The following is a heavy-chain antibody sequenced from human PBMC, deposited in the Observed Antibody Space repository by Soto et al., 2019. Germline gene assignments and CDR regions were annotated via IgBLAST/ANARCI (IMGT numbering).Heavy chain of an antibody. CDR2: FDPEDGEK. CDR1: GYTLTELS. V-gene: IGHV1-24*01. Sequence: ASVKVSCKVSGYTLTELSMHWVRQAPGKGLEWMGGFDPEDGEKIYAQKFQGRVTMTEDTSTDTAYMELSSLRSEDTAVYYCATARIYYDILTGPGGPNWFDPWGQGTLVTVSS. CDR3: ATARIYYDILTGPGGPNWFDP. J-gene: IGHJ5*02. D-gene: IGHD3-9*01.